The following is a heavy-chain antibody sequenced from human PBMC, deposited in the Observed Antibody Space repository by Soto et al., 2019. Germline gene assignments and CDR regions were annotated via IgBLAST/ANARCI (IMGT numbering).Heavy chain of an antibody. D-gene: IGHD2-2*03. CDR1: GGTFSSYA. CDR3: ARERWEGGYCSSTSCYSLRLSWFHL. V-gene: IGHV1-69*13. Sequence: SVKVSCKASGGTFSSYAISWVRQAPGQGLEWMGGIIPIFGTANYAQKFQGRVTITADESTSTAYMELSSLRSEDTAVYYCARERWEGGYCSSTSCYSLRLSWFHLWGQGTLVTVS. J-gene: IGHJ5*02. CDR2: IIPIFGTA.